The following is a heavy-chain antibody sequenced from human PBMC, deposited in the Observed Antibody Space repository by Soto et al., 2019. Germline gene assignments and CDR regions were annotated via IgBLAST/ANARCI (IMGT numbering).Heavy chain of an antibody. Sequence: AVYGGSFSGYYWSWIRQPPGKGLEWIGEINHSGSTNYNPSLKSRVTISVDTSKNQFSLKLSSVTAADTAVYYCASSEVTAILDYWGQGXLVTVYS. D-gene: IGHD2-21*02. CDR3: ASSEVTAILDY. CDR2: INHSGST. V-gene: IGHV4-34*01. CDR1: GGSFSGYY. J-gene: IGHJ4*02.